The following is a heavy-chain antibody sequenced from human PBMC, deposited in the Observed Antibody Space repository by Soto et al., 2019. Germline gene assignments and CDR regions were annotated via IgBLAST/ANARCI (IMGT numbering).Heavy chain of an antibody. V-gene: IGHV4-39*01. CDR1: GGSISSSSYY. Sequence: SETLSLTCTVSGGSISSSSYYWGWIRQPPGKGLECIGSIFYSGSTYYNPSLKSRVTISVDTSKNHFSLKLSFVTAADTALYYCARHVLFGVVAATRDAFDIWGQGTMVTVSS. CDR3: ARHVLFGVVAATRDAFDI. D-gene: IGHD2-15*01. CDR2: IFYSGST. J-gene: IGHJ3*02.